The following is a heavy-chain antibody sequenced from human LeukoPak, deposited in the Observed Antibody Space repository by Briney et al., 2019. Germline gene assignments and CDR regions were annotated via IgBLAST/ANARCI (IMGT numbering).Heavy chain of an antibody. D-gene: IGHD3-22*01. CDR3: ARKAYYYDSSGSLGASAFDI. J-gene: IGHJ3*02. V-gene: IGHV4-59*01. CDR2: IYYSGST. CDR1: GASISSYY. Sequence: SETLSLTCSVSGASISSYYWSWIRQPPGKGLEWIGYIYYSGSTNYNPSLKSRVTISVDTSKNQFSLKLSSVTAADTAVYYCARKAYYYDSSGSLGASAFDIWGQGTMVTVSS.